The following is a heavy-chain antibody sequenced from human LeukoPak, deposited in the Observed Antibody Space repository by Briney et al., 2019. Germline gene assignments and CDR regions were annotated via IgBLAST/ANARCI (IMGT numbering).Heavy chain of an antibody. D-gene: IGHD5-18*01. J-gene: IGHJ5*02. V-gene: IGHV4-38-2*02. CDR1: GYSISSGYY. CDR3: ARSALKSYSYGLGWFDP. CDR2: IYHSGST. Sequence: SETLSLTCTVSGYSISSGYYWGWIRQPPGKGLEWIGSIYHSGSTYYNPSLKSRVTISVDTSKNQFSLKLSSVTAADTAVYYCARSALKSYSYGLGWFDPWGQGTLVTVSS.